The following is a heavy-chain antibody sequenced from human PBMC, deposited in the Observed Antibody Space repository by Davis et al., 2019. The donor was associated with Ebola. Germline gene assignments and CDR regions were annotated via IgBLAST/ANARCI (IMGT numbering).Heavy chain of an antibody. Sequence: GEFLKISCAASGFTFSSYWMSWVRQAPGKGLEWVANIKQDGSEKYYVDSVKGRFTISRDNAKNSLYLQMNRLRDEDTAVYYCARDGGDYGAAKADYWGQGTLVTVSS. CDR3: ARDGGDYGAAKADY. J-gene: IGHJ4*02. CDR1: GFTFSSYW. CDR2: IKQDGSEK. D-gene: IGHD4-17*01. V-gene: IGHV3-7*01.